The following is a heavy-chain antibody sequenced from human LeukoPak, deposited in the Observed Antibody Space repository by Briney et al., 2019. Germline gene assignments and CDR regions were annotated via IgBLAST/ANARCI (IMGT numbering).Heavy chain of an antibody. V-gene: IGHV4-4*02. CDR3: TRESGAFSPFGF. CDR1: SGSILTTNW. CDR2: VHLSGAS. J-gene: IGHJ4*02. D-gene: IGHD1-26*01. Sequence: SETLSLTCAVSSGSILTTNWWSWVRQPPGKGLEWIGEVHLSGASNYNPSLKSRVNMSIDKSKNQLSLELTSVTAADTAIYYCTRESGAFSPFGFWGQETLVTVSS.